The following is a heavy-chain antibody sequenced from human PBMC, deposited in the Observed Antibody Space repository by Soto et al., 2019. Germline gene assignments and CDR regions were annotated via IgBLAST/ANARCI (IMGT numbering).Heavy chain of an antibody. J-gene: IGHJ5*02. D-gene: IGHD3-3*01. V-gene: IGHV4-39*01. CDR3: ASLTIFGVVIKFDP. CDR2: IYYSGST. CDR1: GGSISSSSYY. Sequence: SETLSLTCTVSGGSISSSSYYWGWIRQPPGKGLEWIGSIYYSGSTYYNPSLKSRVTISVDTSKNQFSLKLSSVTAADTAVYYCASLTIFGVVIKFDPWGQGTLVTVSS.